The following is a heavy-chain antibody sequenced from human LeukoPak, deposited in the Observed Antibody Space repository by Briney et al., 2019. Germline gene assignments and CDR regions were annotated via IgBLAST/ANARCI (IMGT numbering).Heavy chain of an antibody. V-gene: IGHV3-23*01. CDR1: GFTFSSQW. J-gene: IGHJ4*02. D-gene: IGHD6-19*01. CDR2: ISGSGGST. Sequence: GGSLRLSCAASGFTFSSQWMSWVRQAPGKGLEWVSAISGSGGSTYYADSVKGRFTISRDNSKNTLYLQMNSLRAEDTALYFCAKDYSSGWYSFDYWGQGTLVTISS. CDR3: AKDYSSGWYSFDY.